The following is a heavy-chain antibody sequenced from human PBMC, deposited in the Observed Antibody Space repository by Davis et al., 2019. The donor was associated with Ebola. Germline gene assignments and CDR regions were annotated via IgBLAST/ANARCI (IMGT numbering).Heavy chain of an antibody. J-gene: IGHJ6*04. V-gene: IGHV2-26*01. CDR1: GGSISSHYW. Sequence: ETLSLTCTVSGGSISSHYWSWIRQPPGKALEWLAHIFSNDEKSYSTSLKSRLTISKDTSKSQVVLTMTNMDPVDTATYYCARIRGPQEDYYYYGMDVWGKGTTVTVSS. CDR2: IFSNDEK. CDR3: ARIRGPQEDYYYYGMDV.